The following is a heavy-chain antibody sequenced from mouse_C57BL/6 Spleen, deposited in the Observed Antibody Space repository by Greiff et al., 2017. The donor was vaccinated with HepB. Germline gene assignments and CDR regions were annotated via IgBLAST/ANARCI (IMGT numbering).Heavy chain of an antibody. V-gene: IGHV14-4*01. Sequence: EVQLQQSGAELVRPGASVKLSCTASGFNIKDDYMHWVKQRPEQGLEWIGWIDPENGDTEYASKFQGKATITADTSSNTAYLQLSSLTSVDTAVYYCTYTELVGYWGQGTTLTVSS. CDR2: IDPENGDT. J-gene: IGHJ2*01. CDR1: GFNIKDDY. D-gene: IGHD1-1*01. CDR3: TYTELVGY.